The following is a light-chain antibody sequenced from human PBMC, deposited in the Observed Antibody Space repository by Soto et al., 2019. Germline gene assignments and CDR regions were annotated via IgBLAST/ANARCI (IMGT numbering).Light chain of an antibody. CDR3: QTWDTGIRV. J-gene: IGLJ2*01. V-gene: IGLV4-69*01. Sequence: QLVLTQSPSASASLGTSVKLTCTLSSGHSTYAIAWHQQQPEKGPRYLMKLNSDGSHNKGDGIPDRFSGSSSGAERYLTISSLQPDDEADYYCQTWDTGIRVFGGGTKLTVL. CDR2: LNSDGSH. CDR1: SGHSTYA.